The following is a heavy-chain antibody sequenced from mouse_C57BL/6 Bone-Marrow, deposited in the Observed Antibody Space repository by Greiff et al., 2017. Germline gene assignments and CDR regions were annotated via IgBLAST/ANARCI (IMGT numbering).Heavy chain of an antibody. V-gene: IGHV14-4*01. D-gene: IGHD1-1*01. CDR2: IDPENGDT. CDR3: TFYYYGSSCLLWAMDN. J-gene: IGHJ4*01. Sequence: EVQLQQSGAELVRPGASVKLSCTASGFNIKDDYMHWVKQRPEQGLEWIGWIDPENGDTEYASKFQGKATITEDTSSNTAYLQLSSLTSEDTAVYYCTFYYYGSSCLLWAMDNWGQGTSVTVSS. CDR1: GFNIKDDY.